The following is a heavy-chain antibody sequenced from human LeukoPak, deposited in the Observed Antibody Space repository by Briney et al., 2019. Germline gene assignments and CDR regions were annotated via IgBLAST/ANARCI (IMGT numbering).Heavy chain of an antibody. J-gene: IGHJ4*02. V-gene: IGHV4-4*07. CDR1: GGSISSYY. CDR3: ARDGYYYDSSGYYRFDY. CDR2: IYTSGST. Sequence: SETLSLTCTVSGGSISSYYWSWIRQPAGKGLEWIGRIYTSGSTNYNPSLKSRVTMSVDTSKNQFSLKLSSVTAADTAVYYCARDGYYYDSSGYYRFDYWGQGTLVTVS. D-gene: IGHD3-22*01.